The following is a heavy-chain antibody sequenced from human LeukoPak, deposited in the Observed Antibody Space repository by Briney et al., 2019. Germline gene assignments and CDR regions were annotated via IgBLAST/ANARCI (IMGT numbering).Heavy chain of an antibody. CDR2: FDPEDGET. D-gene: IGHD3-16*01. V-gene: IGHV1-24*01. CDR3: ATDRPAYDYVWGGFNDAFDI. J-gene: IGHJ3*02. Sequence: GASVKVSCKVSGYTLTELSMQWVRQAPGKGLEWMGGFDPEDGETIYAQKFQGRVTMTEDTSTDTAYMELRSLRSEDTAVYYCATDRPAYDYVWGGFNDAFDIWGQGTMVTVSS. CDR1: GYTLTELS.